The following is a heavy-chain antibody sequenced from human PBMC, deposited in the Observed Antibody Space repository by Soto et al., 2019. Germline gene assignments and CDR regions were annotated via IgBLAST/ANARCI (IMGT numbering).Heavy chain of an antibody. CDR2: IVAGGNST. V-gene: IGHV3-23*01. J-gene: IGHJ4*02. CDR3: TTQNFDY. CDR1: GFTFSSYA. Sequence: VHLLESGGGLVQPGGSLRLSCLASGFTFSSYAMSWVRQAPGKGLEWVSTIVAGGNSTYYADSVKGRFTISRDNSKNTMFLQMNSLRVEDTAVYYCTTQNFDYWGQVTLVTVSS.